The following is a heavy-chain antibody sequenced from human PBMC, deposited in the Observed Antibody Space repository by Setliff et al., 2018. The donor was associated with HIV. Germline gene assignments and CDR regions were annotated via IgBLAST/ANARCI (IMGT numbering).Heavy chain of an antibody. CDR2: ISSSGST. CDR1: GGSMTSSNYY. Sequence: SETLSLTCTVSGGSMTSSNYYWGWIRQSPGRGLEWIGCISSSGSTTYHPSLRSRVTVSAATSKNQFSLKLTSVTAADTAVYFCARDPHYFDTSGHYSWFYFDYWGQGTLVTVSS. J-gene: IGHJ4*02. D-gene: IGHD3-22*01. CDR3: ARDPHYFDTSGHYSWFYFDY. V-gene: IGHV4-39*07.